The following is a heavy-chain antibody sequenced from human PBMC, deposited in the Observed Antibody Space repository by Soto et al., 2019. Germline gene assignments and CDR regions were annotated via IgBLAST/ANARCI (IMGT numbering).Heavy chain of an antibody. CDR1: GGSISTSNC. CDR3: ARTSTSGTRFDY. J-gene: IGHJ4*02. V-gene: IGHV4-4*02. Sequence: QVQLQESGPGLVKPSGTLSLTCAVSGGSISTSNCWSWVRQPPGKGLEWIGEVYHSGSTNYNPSFKSRVAMSVDKSKNQFSLKLNSVTAADTALYYCARTSTSGTRFDYWGQGSLVTVSS. CDR2: VYHSGST. D-gene: IGHD1-1*01.